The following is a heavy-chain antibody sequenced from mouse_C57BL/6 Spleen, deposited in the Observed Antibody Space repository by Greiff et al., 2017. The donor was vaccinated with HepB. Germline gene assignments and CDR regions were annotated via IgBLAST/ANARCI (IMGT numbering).Heavy chain of an antibody. CDR3: ARPRSGSSPDWYFDV. CDR1: GYTFTDYN. CDR2: INPNNGGT. D-gene: IGHD1-1*01. V-gene: IGHV1-18*01. Sequence: EVQLQQSGPELVKPGASVKIPCKASGYTFTDYNMDWVKQSHGKSLEWIGDINPNNGGTIYNQKFKGKATLTVDKSSSTAYMELRSLTSEDTAVYYCARPRSGSSPDWYFDVWGTGTTVTVSS. J-gene: IGHJ1*03.